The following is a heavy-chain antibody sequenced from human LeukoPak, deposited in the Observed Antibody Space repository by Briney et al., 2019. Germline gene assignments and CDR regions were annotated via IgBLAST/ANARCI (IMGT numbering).Heavy chain of an antibody. J-gene: IGHJ6*02. D-gene: IGHD2-21*02. Sequence: SETLSLTCTVSGGSISSYYWSWIRQPPGKGLEWIGYIYYSGSTNYNPSLKSRVTISVDTSKNQFTLKLSSVSAADTAVYYYARHGGGDYYYYYYGMDVWGQGTTVTVSS. CDR1: GGSISSYY. CDR2: IYYSGST. V-gene: IGHV4-59*08. CDR3: ARHGGGDYYYYYYGMDV.